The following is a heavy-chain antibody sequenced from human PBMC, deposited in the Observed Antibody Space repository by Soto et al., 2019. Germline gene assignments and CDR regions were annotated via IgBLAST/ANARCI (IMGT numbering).Heavy chain of an antibody. CDR2: IYYSGST. CDR1: GGSISSNY. D-gene: IGHD2-15*01. CDR3: ARDSSDAFDI. Sequence: QVQLQESGPGLVKPSETLSLTCTVSGGSISSNYWSWIRQPPGKGLEWIGYIYYSGSTNYNPTLKSRVTISVDTSKNQFSLKLSSVTAADTAVYYCARDSSDAFDIWGQGTMVTVSS. V-gene: IGHV4-59*01. J-gene: IGHJ3*02.